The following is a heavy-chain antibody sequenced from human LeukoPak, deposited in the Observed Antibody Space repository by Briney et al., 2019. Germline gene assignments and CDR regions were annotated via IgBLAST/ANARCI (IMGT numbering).Heavy chain of an antibody. J-gene: IGHJ4*02. CDR1: GYLFTNYW. CDR3: ARGDYGDYRIFYTLFDF. V-gene: IGHV5-51*01. CDR2: IYPGDSDT. Sequence: GESLKISCKASGYLFTNYWIGWVRQMPGKGLEWMGIIYPGDSDTRYSPSFQGQVTISADRSISTAYLQWSSLKASDTAMYYCARGDYGDYRIFYTLFDFWGQGTLVTVSS. D-gene: IGHD4-17*01.